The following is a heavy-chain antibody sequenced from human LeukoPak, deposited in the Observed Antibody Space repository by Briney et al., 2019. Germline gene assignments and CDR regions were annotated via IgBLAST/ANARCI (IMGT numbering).Heavy chain of an antibody. CDR2: INPNSGGT. CDR1: GYTFTGYF. J-gene: IGHJ3*02. Sequence: ASVKVSCKASGYTFTGYFIHWVRQAPGQGLEWMGWINPNSGGTNYAQKFQGRVTMTRDMSTSTVYMELSSLRSEDTAVYYCARPVLSYYDSSGASDAFDIWGQGTMVTVSS. V-gene: IGHV1-2*02. D-gene: IGHD3-22*01. CDR3: ARPVLSYYDSSGASDAFDI.